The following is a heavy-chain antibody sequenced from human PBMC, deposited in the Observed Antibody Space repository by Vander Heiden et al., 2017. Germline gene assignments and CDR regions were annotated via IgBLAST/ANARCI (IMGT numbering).Heavy chain of an antibody. V-gene: IGHV3-23*01. CDR2: ISSSGDST. CDR1: GFSFSNYA. CDR3: AKDSGRGYSYGYFDS. Sequence: EVQLLESGGDLVQPGGSLRLSCAASGFSFSNYAMSWVRQAPGKGLEWVSPISSSGDSTYYADSVKGRFTISRDNSKNTLYLQMNSLRAEDTAVYYCAKDSGRGYSYGYFDSWGQGTLVTVSS. D-gene: IGHD5-18*01. J-gene: IGHJ4*02.